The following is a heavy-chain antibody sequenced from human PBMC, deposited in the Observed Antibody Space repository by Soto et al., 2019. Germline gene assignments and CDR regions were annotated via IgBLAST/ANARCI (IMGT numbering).Heavy chain of an antibody. Sequence: PGGSLRLSCAASGFTFSHYGMHWVRQAPGKGLEWVAFISNDGSIKYYVDSVKGRFTISRDNSKNTLYLQVDNLKTEDTAVYYCAKDGYCSDTTCYPNHFDSWGQGTLVTVSS. CDR1: GFTFSHYG. CDR2: ISNDGSIK. D-gene: IGHD2-2*03. CDR3: AKDGYCSDTTCYPNHFDS. V-gene: IGHV3-30*18. J-gene: IGHJ4*02.